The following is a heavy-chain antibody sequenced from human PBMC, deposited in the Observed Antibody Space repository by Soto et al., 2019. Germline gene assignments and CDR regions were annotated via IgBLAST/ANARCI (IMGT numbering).Heavy chain of an antibody. J-gene: IGHJ5*02. D-gene: IGHD3-16*01. CDR2: IRPDNGDT. V-gene: IGHV1-3*01. CDR3: AKEGGP. CDR1: GYNFMTYA. Sequence: VASVKVSCKTSGYNFMTYAIHWLRQAPGQRPEWMGWIRPDNGDTKYSEKLQGRVTMTRDTSATTVYMELSGLISEDTAVYFCAKEGGPWGQGTQVTVSS.